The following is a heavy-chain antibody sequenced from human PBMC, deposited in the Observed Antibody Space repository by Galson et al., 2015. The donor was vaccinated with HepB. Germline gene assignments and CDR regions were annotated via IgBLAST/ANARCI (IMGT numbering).Heavy chain of an antibody. D-gene: IGHD5-24*01. CDR3: ARGGMAAIGGPSFDS. J-gene: IGHJ4*02. CDR2: INTYSGST. V-gene: IGHV1-18*01. Sequence: SVKVSCKASGYTFTTYGINWVRLAPGQGLEWMGRINTYSGSTIYAQKFQDRVTMTADKSTTTAYLELGSLTFDDTAVYYCARGGMAAIGGPSFDSWGQGTLVSVSS. CDR1: GYTFTTYG.